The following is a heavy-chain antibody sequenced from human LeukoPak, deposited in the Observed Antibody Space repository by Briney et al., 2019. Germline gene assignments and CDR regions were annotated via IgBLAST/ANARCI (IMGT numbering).Heavy chain of an antibody. CDR2: ISDSGGST. J-gene: IGHJ4*02. Sequence: GGSLRLSCAASGFTFSSYAMSWVRQAPGKGLEWVSAISDSGGSTYNADSVKGRFTISRDNSKNTLYLQMNSLRAEDTAVYYCAKDTSIGRYCTNGVCSPFDYWGQGTLVTVSS. CDR3: AKDTSIGRYCTNGVCSPFDY. CDR1: GFTFSSYA. V-gene: IGHV3-23*01. D-gene: IGHD2-8*01.